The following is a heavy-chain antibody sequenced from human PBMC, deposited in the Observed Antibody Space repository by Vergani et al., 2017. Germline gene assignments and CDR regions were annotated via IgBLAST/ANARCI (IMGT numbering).Heavy chain of an antibody. Sequence: EVQLVQSGAEVKTRGESLKISCKVSGYSFTSYWIGWVRQMPGKGLGWMGISYPGDSDTRYSPSFQGQVTIPADKAISTAYLQWRRLKASDTALCYCARGVAAAGRGFDYWGQGTLVTVSS. V-gene: IGHV5-51*03. J-gene: IGHJ4*02. CDR2: SYPGDSDT. CDR1: GYSFTSYW. D-gene: IGHD6-13*01. CDR3: ARGVAAAGRGFDY.